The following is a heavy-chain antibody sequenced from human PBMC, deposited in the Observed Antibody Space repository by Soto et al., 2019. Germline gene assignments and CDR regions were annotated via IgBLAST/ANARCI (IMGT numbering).Heavy chain of an antibody. V-gene: IGHV3-33*01. CDR3: AGDSIAAAGTVPMY. CDR2: IWYDGSNK. Sequence: QVQLVESGGGVVQPGRSLRLSCAASGFTFSSYGMHWVRQAPGKGLEWVAVIWYDGSNKYYADSVKGRFTISRDNSKNTLYLQMNSLRAEDTAVYYCAGDSIAAAGTVPMYWGQGTLVTVSS. CDR1: GFTFSSYG. J-gene: IGHJ4*02. D-gene: IGHD6-13*01.